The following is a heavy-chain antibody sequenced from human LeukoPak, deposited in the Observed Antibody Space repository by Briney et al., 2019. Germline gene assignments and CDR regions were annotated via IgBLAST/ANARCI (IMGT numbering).Heavy chain of an antibody. CDR3: AKRHDSNGPTGYFNN. J-gene: IGHJ4*02. V-gene: IGHV3-23*01. CDR2: VSGSGDST. CDR1: GFTFSSYA. D-gene: IGHD3-22*01. Sequence: PGGSLRLSCAASGFTFSSYAMSWVRQAPGKGLEWVSSVSGSGDSTYYADSVKGRFTISRDNSKNTLYVQMNSLRAEDAAVYYCAKRHDSNGPTGYFNNWGQGTLVTVSS.